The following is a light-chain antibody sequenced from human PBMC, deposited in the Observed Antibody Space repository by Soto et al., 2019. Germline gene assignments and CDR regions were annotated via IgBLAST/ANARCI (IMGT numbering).Light chain of an antibody. J-gene: IGLJ1*01. CDR1: SSDVGGYNY. V-gene: IGLV2-8*01. Sequence: QSALTQPPSASGSPGQSVAISCTGTSSDVGGYNYVSWYQHHPGKAPKLMIYEVNKRPSGVPDRISGSKSGNTASLTVSGLQAEDEADYYCSSYAGSSNVFGTGTQVPVL. CDR2: EVN. CDR3: SSYAGSSNV.